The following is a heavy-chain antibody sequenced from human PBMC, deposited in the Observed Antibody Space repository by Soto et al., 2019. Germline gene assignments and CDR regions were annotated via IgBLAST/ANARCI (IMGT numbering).Heavy chain of an antibody. Sequence: SETLSLTCAVSGDSISRGYHWAWIRQPPGKGLGWVASIYHSGTTYYNPSLKSRVTISVDTSKNQFSRKLSILTAANPAVYYCARGTVMGFDYWGQGTMVTVSS. CDR1: GDSISRGYH. V-gene: IGHV4-38-2*01. J-gene: IGHJ4*02. D-gene: IGHD3-16*01. CDR2: IYHSGTT. CDR3: ARGTVMGFDY.